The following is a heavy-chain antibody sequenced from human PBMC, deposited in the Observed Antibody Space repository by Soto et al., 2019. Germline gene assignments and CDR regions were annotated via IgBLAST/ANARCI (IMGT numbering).Heavy chain of an antibody. Sequence: XGSLRLSCAASGFNVSSNSMNWVRQAPGKGLEWLSLIHSDANTKYADSVKGRFTISRDSSENKFYLQMNSLRAEDTAVYYCARHAWLESWGQGTLVTVSS. CDR2: IHSDANT. CDR1: GFNVSSNS. CDR3: ARHAWLES. J-gene: IGHJ5*01. V-gene: IGHV3-53*01.